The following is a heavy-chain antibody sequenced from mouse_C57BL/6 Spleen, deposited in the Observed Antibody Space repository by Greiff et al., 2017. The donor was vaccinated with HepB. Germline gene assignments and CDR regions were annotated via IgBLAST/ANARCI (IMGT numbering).Heavy chain of an antibody. CDR1: GFTFSSYG. Sequence: EVQLQESGGDLMKPGGSLKLSCAASGFTFSSYGMSWVRQTPDKRLEWVATISSGGSYTYYPDSVKGRFTIARDNAKNTLYLQMSSMKSEDTAMYYCANWDVGFAYWGQGTLVTVSA. V-gene: IGHV5-6*01. J-gene: IGHJ3*01. CDR2: ISSGGSYT. CDR3: ANWDVGFAY. D-gene: IGHD4-1*01.